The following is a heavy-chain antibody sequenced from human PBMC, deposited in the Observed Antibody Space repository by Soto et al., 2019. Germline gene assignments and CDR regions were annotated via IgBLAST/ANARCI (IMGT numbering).Heavy chain of an antibody. CDR1: GFSFSSYA. D-gene: IGHD3-3*01. CDR2: LWYDGSKQ. J-gene: IGHJ4*02. V-gene: IGHV3-33*01. CDR3: ARDINDFWSGYLY. Sequence: QVQLVESGGGVVQPGTSLRLSCAASGFSFSSYAMHWVRQAPGKGLEWVAALWYDGSKQNYAESVKGRFTISRDNSKRTVYLQMNILKAEDTAVYYCARDINDFWSGYLYWGQGTLVTVSS.